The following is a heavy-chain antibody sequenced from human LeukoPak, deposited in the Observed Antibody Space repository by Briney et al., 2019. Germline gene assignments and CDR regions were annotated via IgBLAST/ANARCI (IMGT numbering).Heavy chain of an antibody. J-gene: IGHJ3*02. Sequence: PGGSLRLSCAASGFTVSSNYMSWARKAPGKGLEWVSVIYSGGSTYYADSVKGRFTISRDNSKNTLYLQMNSLRAEDTAVYYCARYSNYGGVGAFDIWGQGTMVTVSS. CDR1: GFTVSSNY. CDR3: ARYSNYGGVGAFDI. CDR2: IYSGGST. D-gene: IGHD4-11*01. V-gene: IGHV3-66*01.